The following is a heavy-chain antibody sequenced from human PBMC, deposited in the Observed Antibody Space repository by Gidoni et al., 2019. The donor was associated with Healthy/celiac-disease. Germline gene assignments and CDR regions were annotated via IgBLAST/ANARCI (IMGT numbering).Heavy chain of an antibody. D-gene: IGHD3-10*01. V-gene: IGHV1-69*06. CDR1: GGTFSSYA. Sequence: QVQLVQSGAEVKQPGSSVKVSCKASGGTFSSYAISWVRPAPGQGLEWMGGIIPIFGTANYAQKFQGRVTITADKSTSTAYMELSSLRSEDTAVYYCARDWYREGYYYYGMDVWGQGTTVTVSS. CDR3: ARDWYREGYYYYGMDV. J-gene: IGHJ6*02. CDR2: IIPIFGTA.